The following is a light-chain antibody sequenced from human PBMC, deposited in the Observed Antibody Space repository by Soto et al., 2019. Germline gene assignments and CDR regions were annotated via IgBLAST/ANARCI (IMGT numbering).Light chain of an antibody. CDR2: KAS. CDR3: QHYNSYSEA. CDR1: QTISSW. V-gene: IGKV1-5*03. Sequence: DIQMTQSPSTLSGSVGDSVTITCRASQTISSWLAWYQQKPGKAPKLLIYKASTLKSGVPSRFSGSGSGTEFTLTISSLQPDDFATYYCQHYNSYSEAFGQGTKGDI. J-gene: IGKJ1*01.